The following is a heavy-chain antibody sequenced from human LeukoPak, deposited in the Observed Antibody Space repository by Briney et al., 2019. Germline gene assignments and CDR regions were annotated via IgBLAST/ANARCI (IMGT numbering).Heavy chain of an antibody. CDR3: ARGPPNYYDSSGYFYL. D-gene: IGHD3-22*01. J-gene: IGHJ4*02. CDR1: GFTFNNFE. Sequence: GGSLRLSCAASGFTFNNFETNWVRQAPGKGLEWVSYISSSGNTIYYADSVKGRFTISRDNAKNSLYLQMNSLRAEDTALYFCARGPPNYYDSSGYFYLWGQGTLVTVSS. CDR2: ISSSGNTI. V-gene: IGHV3-48*03.